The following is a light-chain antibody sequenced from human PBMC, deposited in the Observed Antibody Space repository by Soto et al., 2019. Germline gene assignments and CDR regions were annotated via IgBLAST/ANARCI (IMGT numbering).Light chain of an antibody. CDR2: DAS. CDR3: QQANSFPLT. J-gene: IGKJ5*01. V-gene: IGKV1-5*01. Sequence: EIPMPHTLSTLSASVGDEGTITWLGSQTISRWLAWYQQKPGRAPQLLIYDASTLESGVPSTFSGSASETEFPLTISSLQPEDFATYYCQQANSFPLTFGQGTRLEIK. CDR1: QTISRW.